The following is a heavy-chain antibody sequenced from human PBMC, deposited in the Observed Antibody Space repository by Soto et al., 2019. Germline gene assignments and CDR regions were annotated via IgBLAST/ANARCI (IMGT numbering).Heavy chain of an antibody. CDR2: ISGSGGST. D-gene: IGHD3-10*01. CDR3: AKDFGYYGSGSYQA. V-gene: IGHV3-23*01. CDR1: GFTFSSYA. Sequence: GGSLRLSCAASGFTFSSYAMSWVRQAPGKGLEWVSAISGSGGSTYYADSVKGRFTISRDNSKNTLYLQMNSLRAEDTAVYYCAKDFGYYGSGSYQAWDQGILVTVSS. J-gene: IGHJ5*02.